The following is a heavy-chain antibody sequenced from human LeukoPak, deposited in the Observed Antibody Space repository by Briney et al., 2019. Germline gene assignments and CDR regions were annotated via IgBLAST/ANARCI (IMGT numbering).Heavy chain of an antibody. V-gene: IGHV4-61*01. CDR1: GGSVSSGSYY. CDR3: ARAAYSGSYHSDY. D-gene: IGHD1-26*01. Sequence: SETLSLTCTVSGGSVSSGSYYWSWIRQPPGKGLEWIGYIYYSGSTNYNPSLKSRVTISVDTSKNQFSLKLSSVTAADTAVYYCARAAYSGSYHSDYWGQGTLVTVSS. CDR2: IYYSGST. J-gene: IGHJ4*02.